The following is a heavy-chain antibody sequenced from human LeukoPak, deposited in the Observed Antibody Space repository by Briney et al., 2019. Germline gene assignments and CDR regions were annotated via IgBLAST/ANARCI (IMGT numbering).Heavy chain of an antibody. CDR3: ARGADHGGSYYPD. J-gene: IGHJ4*02. Sequence: GGSLRLSCAASGFSFSTQRMHWVRQAPGKGLVWVSRMKTDGTRIEYADSVKGRFTISRDNAKNTLFLQMSSLRVEDTAVYYCARGADHGGSYYPDWGQGTRVTVSS. CDR1: GFSFSTQR. CDR2: MKTDGTRI. D-gene: IGHD3-10*01. V-gene: IGHV3-74*01.